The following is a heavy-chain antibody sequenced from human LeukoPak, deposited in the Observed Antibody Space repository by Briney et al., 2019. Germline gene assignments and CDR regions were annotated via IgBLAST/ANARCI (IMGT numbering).Heavy chain of an antibody. CDR2: IYYSGST. D-gene: IGHD6-13*01. V-gene: IGHV4-59*01. CDR3: ARGGRAAALGY. CDR1: GGSISSYY. J-gene: IGHJ4*02. Sequence: SETLSLTCTVSGGSISSYYWSWIRQPPGKGLEWIGCIYYSGSTNYNPSLKSRVTISVDTSKNQFSLKLSSVTAADTAVYYCARGGRAAALGYWGQGTLVTVSS.